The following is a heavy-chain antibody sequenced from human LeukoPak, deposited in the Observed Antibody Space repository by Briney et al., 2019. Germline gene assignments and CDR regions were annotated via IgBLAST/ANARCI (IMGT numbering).Heavy chain of an antibody. V-gene: IGHV3-23*01. D-gene: IGHD5-12*01. CDR3: ARALDVGGYDPPRLLGYYYGMDV. CDR1: GFTFSSYA. Sequence: QPGGSLRLSCAASGFTFSSYAMSWVRQAPGKGLEWVSAISGSGGSTYYADSVKGRFTISRDNAKNSLYLQMNSLRAEDTAVYYCARALDVGGYDPPRLLGYYYGMDVWGQGTTVTVSS. J-gene: IGHJ6*02. CDR2: ISGSGGST.